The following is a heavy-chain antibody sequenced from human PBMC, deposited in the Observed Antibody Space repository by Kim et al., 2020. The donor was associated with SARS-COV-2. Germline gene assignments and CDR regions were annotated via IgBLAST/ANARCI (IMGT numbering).Heavy chain of an antibody. Sequence: YRPSIKSRVTVSVDTSKNRFSLKLGDVTAADSAVYYCEGGARGLADAFDIWGQGTMVTVSS. CDR3: EGGARGLADAFDI. V-gene: IGHV4-4*06. D-gene: IGHD6-19*01. J-gene: IGHJ3*02.